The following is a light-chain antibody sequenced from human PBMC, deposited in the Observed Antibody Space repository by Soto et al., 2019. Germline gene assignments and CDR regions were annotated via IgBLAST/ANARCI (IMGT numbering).Light chain of an antibody. CDR3: QQYNSYSRST. V-gene: IGKV1-5*03. Sequence: DIQMTQSPSILSASVGDRVTVTCRASQSISSWLAWYQQKPGKAPNLLIHKASHLESGVPSRFSGSGYGTEFTLTISSLQPGDFSTYYCQQYNSYSRSTFGPGTKLDIK. J-gene: IGKJ3*01. CDR1: QSISSW. CDR2: KAS.